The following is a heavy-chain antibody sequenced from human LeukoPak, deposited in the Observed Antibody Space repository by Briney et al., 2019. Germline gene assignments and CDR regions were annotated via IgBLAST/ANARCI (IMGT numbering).Heavy chain of an antibody. Sequence: GGSLRLSCAASGFTFSSYALSWVRQAPGEGLEWISGISGSGGSTYYADCVKGRFTISRDNSKNTLYLQMNSLTVEDTAVYYCATRGTPRGDYWGQGTLVTVSS. CDR1: GFTFSSYA. J-gene: IGHJ4*02. CDR3: ATRGTPRGDY. CDR2: ISGSGGST. D-gene: IGHD3-16*01. V-gene: IGHV3-23*01.